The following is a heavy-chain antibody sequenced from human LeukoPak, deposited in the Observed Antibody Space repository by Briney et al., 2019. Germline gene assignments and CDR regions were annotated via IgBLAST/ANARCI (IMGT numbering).Heavy chain of an antibody. CDR3: AGLGTMTPSKDGPESLDY. J-gene: IGHJ4*02. CDR1: GFTFSSYS. Sequence: GGSPRLSCAASGFTFSSYSMNWVRQAPGKGLEWVSYISSSSSTIYYADSVKGRFTISRDNAKNSLYLQMNSLRAEDTAMYYCAGLGTMTPSKDGPESLDYWGQGTLVTVSS. V-gene: IGHV3-48*04. D-gene: IGHD4-17*01. CDR2: ISSSSSTI.